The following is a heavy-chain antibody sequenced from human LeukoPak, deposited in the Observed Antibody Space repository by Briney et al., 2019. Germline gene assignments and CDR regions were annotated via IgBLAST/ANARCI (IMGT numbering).Heavy chain of an antibody. CDR3: ARDQQPKMYYYDSSGSSAY. CDR1: GFIFSNYE. D-gene: IGHD3-22*01. Sequence: GGSLRLSCAASGFIFSNYEMNWVRQAPGKGLEWVAFISSSGSTAYYADSVKGRFVISKDNAKNSLDLEMHSLRAEDTAVYYCARDQQPKMYYYDSSGSSAYWGQGTLVTVSS. CDR2: ISSSGSTA. V-gene: IGHV3-48*03. J-gene: IGHJ4*02.